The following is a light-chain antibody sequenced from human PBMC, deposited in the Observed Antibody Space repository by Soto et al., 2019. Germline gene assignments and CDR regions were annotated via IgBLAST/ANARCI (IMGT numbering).Light chain of an antibody. CDR2: EVT. V-gene: IGLV2-8*01. CDR1: RTDVGGWNY. CDR3: CSYDVSNVVL. J-gene: IGLJ3*02. Sequence: QSALTQRPSASGSPGQSVTISCTGTRTDVGGWNYVSWYQQHPGKVPKLLIFEVTRRPSGVPDRFSGSKSGNTAYLTVSGLRTEDEAHYYCCSYDVSNVVLFGGGTKLTVL.